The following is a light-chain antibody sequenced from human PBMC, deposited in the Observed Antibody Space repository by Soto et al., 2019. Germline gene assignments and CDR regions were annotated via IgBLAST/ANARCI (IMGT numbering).Light chain of an antibody. Sequence: QSALTQPASVSGSPGQSITISCNGTSSDFGGYNYVSWYQHHPGKAPKLLLYEVNNRPSGVSTRFSGSKSGNTASLTISGLQADDEADYYCNSWGVFGGGTKLTVL. CDR3: NSWGV. CDR1: SSDFGGYNY. CDR2: EVN. J-gene: IGLJ2*01. V-gene: IGLV2-14*01.